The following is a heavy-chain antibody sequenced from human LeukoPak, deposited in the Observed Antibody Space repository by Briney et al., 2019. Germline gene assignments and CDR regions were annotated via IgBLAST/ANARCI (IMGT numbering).Heavy chain of an antibody. D-gene: IGHD3-3*01. J-gene: IGHJ4*02. CDR1: GYTFTSYD. Sequence: ASVKVSCKASGYTFTSYDINWVRQATGQGLEWMGWMNPNSGNTGYAQKFQGRVTITRNISMTTAYMELSSLRSDDTAVYYCARGEGWSDYYRSLAYWGQGTLVTVSS. V-gene: IGHV1-8*03. CDR2: MNPNSGNT. CDR3: ARGEGWSDYYRSLAY.